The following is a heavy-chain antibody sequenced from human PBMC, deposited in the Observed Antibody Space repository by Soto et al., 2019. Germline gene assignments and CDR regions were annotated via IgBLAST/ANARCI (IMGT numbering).Heavy chain of an antibody. CDR2: IIPIFGTA. V-gene: IGHV1-69*12. CDR3: ARGLGEWLVRYYYYYGMDV. Sequence: QVQLVQSGAEVKKPGSSVKVSCKASGGTFSSYAISWVRQAPGQGLEWMGGIIPIFGTANYAQKFQGRVTITADESPSTAYMELSSLRSEDTAVYYCARGLGEWLVRYYYYYGMDVWGQGTTVTVSS. CDR1: GGTFSSYA. D-gene: IGHD6-19*01. J-gene: IGHJ6*02.